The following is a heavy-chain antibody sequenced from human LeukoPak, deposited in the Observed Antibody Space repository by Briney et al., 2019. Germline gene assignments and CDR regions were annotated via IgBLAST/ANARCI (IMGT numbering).Heavy chain of an antibody. Sequence: GASVKVSCKASGYTFTSYGISWVRQAPGQGLEWMGWISSYNGNTNYAQKLQGRVTMTTDTSTSTAYMELRSLRSDDTAVYYCARESHYDSSGYSRHWGQGTLVTVSS. CDR3: ARESHYDSSGYSRH. V-gene: IGHV1-18*01. CDR2: ISSYNGNT. CDR1: GYTFTSYG. J-gene: IGHJ1*01. D-gene: IGHD3-22*01.